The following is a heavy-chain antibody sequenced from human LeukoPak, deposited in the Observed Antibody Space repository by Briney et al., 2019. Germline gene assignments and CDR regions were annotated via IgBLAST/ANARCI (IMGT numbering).Heavy chain of an antibody. CDR2: IKQDGSEK. J-gene: IGHJ4*02. V-gene: IGHV3-7*04. D-gene: IGHD2-2*01. CDR1: GFTFSSYW. Sequence: PGGSLRLSCAASGFTFSSYWMSWVRQAPGKGLEWVANIKQDGSEKYYVDSVKGRFTISRDNAKNSLYLQMNSLRAEDTAVYYCARDRDIVVVPAGELEYYLDYWGQGTLVTVSS. CDR3: ARDRDIVVVPAGELEYYLDY.